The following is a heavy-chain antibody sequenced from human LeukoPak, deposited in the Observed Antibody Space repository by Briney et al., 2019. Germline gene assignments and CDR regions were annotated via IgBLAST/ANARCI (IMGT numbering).Heavy chain of an antibody. CDR2: ISAYNGNT. J-gene: IGHJ4*02. D-gene: IGHD3-3*01. CDR1: GYTFTGYY. CDR3: ARVKLPYYDFWSGYWYFDY. Sequence: GASVKVSCKASGYTFTGYYMHWVRQAPGQGLEWMGWISAYNGNTNYAQKLQGRVTMTTDTSTSTAYMELRSVRSDDTAVYYCARVKLPYYDFWSGYWYFDYWGQGTLVTVSS. V-gene: IGHV1-18*04.